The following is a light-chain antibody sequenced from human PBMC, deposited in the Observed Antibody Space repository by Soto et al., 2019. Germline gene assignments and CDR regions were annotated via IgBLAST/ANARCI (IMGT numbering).Light chain of an antibody. J-gene: IGLJ3*02. CDR2: GDS. CDR1: SSNIGRGYD. Sequence: QSVLTRPPSVSGAPGQTVTISCTGSSSNIGRGYDVHWYQQVPGSAPRLLLSGDSNRPSGVPDRFSGSRSGTSASLAITGLQAEDEADYYCQTFDSTLTISWVFGGGTKLTVL. CDR3: QTFDSTLTISWV. V-gene: IGLV1-40*01.